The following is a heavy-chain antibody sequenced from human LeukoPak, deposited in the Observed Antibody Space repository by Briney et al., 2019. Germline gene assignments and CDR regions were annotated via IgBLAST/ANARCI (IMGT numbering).Heavy chain of an antibody. V-gene: IGHV3-33*01. J-gene: IGHJ4*02. CDR1: GFAFSSYG. Sequence: GRSLRLSCAASGFAFSSYGMHWVRQAPGKGLEWVAVIWYDGSNEYYADSVKGRFTISRDNSKNTLYLQMGSLRAEDMAVYYCARVGYCSSTNCFTNYFDYWGQGTLVTVSS. D-gene: IGHD2-2*01. CDR2: IWYDGSNE. CDR3: ARVGYCSSTNCFTNYFDY.